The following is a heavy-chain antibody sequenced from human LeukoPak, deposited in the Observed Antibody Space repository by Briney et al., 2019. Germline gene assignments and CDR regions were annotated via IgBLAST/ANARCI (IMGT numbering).Heavy chain of an antibody. CDR3: TRSVVTTADFDY. D-gene: IGHD2-21*02. V-gene: IGHV3-48*01. CDR1: GFAFSSYS. Sequence: GGSLRLSCAASGFAFSSYSMNWVRQAPGKGLEWVSYISNSSSTIYYADSVKGRFTISRDNSKSTLYLHLNIPRPEDTAVYYCTRSVVTTADFDYWGQGTLVTVSS. J-gene: IGHJ4*02. CDR2: ISNSSSTI.